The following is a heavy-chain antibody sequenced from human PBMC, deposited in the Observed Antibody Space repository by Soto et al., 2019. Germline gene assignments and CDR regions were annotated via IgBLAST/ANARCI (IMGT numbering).Heavy chain of an antibody. CDR3: ARLLAVAGTLILTT. Sequence: SVKVSCKASGGTFSSYAISWVRQAPGQGLEWMGGIIPIFGTANYAQKFQGRVTITADESTSTAYMELSSLRSEDTAVYYCARLLAVAGTLILTTWGQGTMVTVYS. J-gene: IGHJ4*02. CDR2: IIPIFGTA. CDR1: GGTFSSYA. D-gene: IGHD6-19*01. V-gene: IGHV1-69*13.